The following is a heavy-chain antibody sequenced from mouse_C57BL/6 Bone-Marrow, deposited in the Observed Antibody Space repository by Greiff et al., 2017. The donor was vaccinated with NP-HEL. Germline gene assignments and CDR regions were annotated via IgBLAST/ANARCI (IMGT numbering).Heavy chain of an antibody. D-gene: IGHD1-1*01. CDR1: GFTFSDYY. Sequence: EVKLMESGGGLVQPGGSLKLSCAASGFTFSDYYMYWVRQTPEKRLEWVAYISNGGGSTYYPDTVKGRFTISRDNAKNTLYLQMSRLKSEDTAMYYCATTVVDYYAMDYWGQGTSVTVSS. CDR2: ISNGGGST. J-gene: IGHJ4*01. CDR3: ATTVVDYYAMDY. V-gene: IGHV5-12*01.